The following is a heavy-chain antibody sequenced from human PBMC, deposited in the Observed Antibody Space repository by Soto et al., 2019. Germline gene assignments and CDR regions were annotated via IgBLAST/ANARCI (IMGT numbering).Heavy chain of an antibody. V-gene: IGHV3-30-3*01. CDR3: ARRHEVTSAFDGDLDI. CDR1: GFTFSNIA. CDR2: ISHDGGSK. Sequence: QVQLVESGGGVVQPGASLRLSCAASGFTFSNIAMHWVRQAPGKGLEWLAVISHDGGSKTYADFVKGRFTISRDNSRNTLYLQMNSLRSEDTAFYHCARRHEVTSAFDGDLDIWGQGTLVTVSS. D-gene: IGHD2-21*02. J-gene: IGHJ3*02.